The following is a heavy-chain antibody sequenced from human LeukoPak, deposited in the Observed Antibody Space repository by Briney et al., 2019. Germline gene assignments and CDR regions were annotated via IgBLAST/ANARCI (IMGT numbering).Heavy chain of an antibody. D-gene: IGHD3-9*01. CDR1: GFTFGSYA. J-gene: IGHJ4*02. V-gene: IGHV3-23*01. CDR2: ISGSGGST. CDR3: AKHPNRYDILTGYYPLYYFDY. Sequence: GGSRRLSCAASGFTFGSYAMSWVRQAPGKGLEWVSAISGSGGSTYYADSVKGRFTISRDNSKNTLYLQMNSLRAEDTAVYYCAKHPNRYDILTGYYPLYYFDYWGQGTLVTVSS.